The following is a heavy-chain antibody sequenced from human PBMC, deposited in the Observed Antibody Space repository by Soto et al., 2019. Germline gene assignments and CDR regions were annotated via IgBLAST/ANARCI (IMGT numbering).Heavy chain of an antibody. CDR2: IYYSGST. Sequence: QVQLQESGPGLVKPSQTLSLTCTVSGGSISSGGYYWSWIRQHPGKGLEWIGYIYYSGSTYYNPSLMSRVTISVDTSKNQFSRSRSAVTAADTAVYYWARESSGATLPEDWFDPWGQGTLVTVSS. D-gene: IGHD3-22*01. J-gene: IGHJ5*02. CDR1: GGSISSGGYY. CDR3: ARESSGATLPEDWFDP. V-gene: IGHV4-31*03.